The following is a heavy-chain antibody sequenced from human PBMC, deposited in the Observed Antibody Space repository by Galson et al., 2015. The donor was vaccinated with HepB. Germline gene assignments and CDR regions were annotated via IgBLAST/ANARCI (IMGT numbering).Heavy chain of an antibody. Sequence: SVKVSCKASGVTFSSSAISWVRQAPGQGLEWMGGIIPIFGTANYAQKFQGRVTITADKSTSTAYMELSSLRSEDTAVYYCARGLAVAGPVDYWGQGTLVTVSS. J-gene: IGHJ4*02. V-gene: IGHV1-69*06. CDR1: GVTFSSSA. CDR3: ARGLAVAGPVDY. CDR2: IIPIFGTA. D-gene: IGHD6-19*01.